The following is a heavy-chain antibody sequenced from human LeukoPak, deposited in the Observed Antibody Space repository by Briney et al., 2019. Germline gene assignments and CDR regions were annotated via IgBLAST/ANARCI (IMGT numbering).Heavy chain of an antibody. V-gene: IGHV1-46*01. J-gene: IGHJ4*02. CDR2: INPSGGST. CDR3: ARKLPLTKVGGFDY. CDR1: GGTFSSYA. Sequence: GASVKVSCKASGGTFSSYAISWVRQAPGQGLEWMGIINPSGGSTSYAQKFQGRVTMTRDTSTSTVYMELSSLRSEDTAVYYCARKLPLTKVGGFDYWGQGTLVTVSS. D-gene: IGHD3-16*01.